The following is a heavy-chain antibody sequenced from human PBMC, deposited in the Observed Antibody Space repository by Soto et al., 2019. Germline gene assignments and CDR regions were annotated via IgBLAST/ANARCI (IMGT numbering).Heavy chain of an antibody. J-gene: IGHJ3*02. Sequence: PGGSLRLSCAASGFTFSDYYMSWIRQAPGKGLEWVSYISSSSSYTNYADSVKGRFTISRDNAKNSLYLQMNSLRAEDTAVYYCARDEASAGYSYGNDAFDIWGQGTMVTVSS. CDR3: ARDEASAGYSYGNDAFDI. D-gene: IGHD5-18*01. V-gene: IGHV3-11*05. CDR1: GFTFSDYY. CDR2: ISSSSSYT.